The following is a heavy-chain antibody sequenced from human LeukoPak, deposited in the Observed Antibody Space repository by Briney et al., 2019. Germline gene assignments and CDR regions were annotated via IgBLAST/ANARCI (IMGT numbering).Heavy chain of an antibody. D-gene: IGHD6-19*01. CDR3: ARDGSGWLNWFDP. V-gene: IGHV4-59*11. CDR1: GGSLSGHY. CDR2: VSYTGRT. Sequence: SETLSLTCTVSGGSLSGHYWSWIRQPPGKRLEWIGYVSYTGRTKYNPSLQSRVTISIDTSKSQFSLKLTSVTSADTAVYYCARDGSGWLNWFDPWGQGTLVTVSS. J-gene: IGHJ5*02.